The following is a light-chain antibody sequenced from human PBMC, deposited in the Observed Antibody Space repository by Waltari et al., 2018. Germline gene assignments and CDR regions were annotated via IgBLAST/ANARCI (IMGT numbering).Light chain of an antibody. Sequence: EIVLTQSPATLSLSPGERATLSCRASQSVNTFLAWYQQTPGQAPRLLINDASNRATGIPARCSGSGSGTDFTLTISSLEPEDFAVYYCQQRYNWPPLTFGGGTKVEIK. J-gene: IGKJ4*01. CDR2: DAS. CDR3: QQRYNWPPLT. V-gene: IGKV3-11*01. CDR1: QSVNTF.